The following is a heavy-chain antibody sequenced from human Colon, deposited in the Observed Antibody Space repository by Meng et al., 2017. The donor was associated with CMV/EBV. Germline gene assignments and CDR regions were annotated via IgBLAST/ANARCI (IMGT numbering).Heavy chain of an antibody. CDR3: ARGYGGHEYYFDY. CDR2: IYPGDSDT. Sequence: GGSLRLSCKGSGYSFTSQWIGWVRQMPGKGLEWMGIIYPGDSDTRYSPSFQGQVTISADKSISTAYLQWSSLKASDTAMYYCARGYGGHEYYFDYWGRGTLVTVSS. V-gene: IGHV5-51*01. D-gene: IGHD4-23*01. J-gene: IGHJ4*02. CDR1: GYSFTSQW.